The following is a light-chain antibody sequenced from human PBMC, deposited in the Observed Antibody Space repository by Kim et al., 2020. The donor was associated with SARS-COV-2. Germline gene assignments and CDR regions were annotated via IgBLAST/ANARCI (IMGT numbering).Light chain of an antibody. CDR1: QSIGGY. Sequence: DIQMTQSPSSLSASVGDRVTVTCRASQSIGGYLNWYQQRPGKAPKLLIYDASSLQSAVPSRFSGRGSETDFTLTISSLQPEDFATYYCQQSYSVPHTFGQGTKLEI. J-gene: IGKJ2*01. CDR3: QQSYSVPHT. CDR2: DAS. V-gene: IGKV1-39*01.